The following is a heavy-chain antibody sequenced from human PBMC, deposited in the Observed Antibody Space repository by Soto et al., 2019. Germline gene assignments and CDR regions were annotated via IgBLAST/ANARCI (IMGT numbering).Heavy chain of an antibody. D-gene: IGHD6-13*01. J-gene: IGHJ4*02. CDR3: ARAGSWYGGYYFDY. Sequence: EVQLVESGGGLVQPGGSLRLSCAASGFTFSSYWMSWVRQAPGKGLEWVANIKQDGSEKYYVDSVKGRFTISRDNAKNSLYLQMNRLRAEDTAVYYCARAGSWYGGYYFDYWGQGTLVTVSS. CDR1: GFTFSSYW. CDR2: IKQDGSEK. V-gene: IGHV3-7*01.